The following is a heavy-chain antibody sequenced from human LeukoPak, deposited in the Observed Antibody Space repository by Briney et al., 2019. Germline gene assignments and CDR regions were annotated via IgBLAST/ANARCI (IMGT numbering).Heavy chain of an antibody. V-gene: IGHV4-39*01. J-gene: IGHJ4*02. Sequence: SETLSLTCTVSGDSISSSSYYWGWIRQPPGKRLEWIGTIYYSGSAYYYPSLKSRVTISVDTSKNQLSLKLSSVTAADTAVYYCASGDGGYRPGREYYFDYWGRGTLVTVSS. CDR2: IYYSGSA. D-gene: IGHD3-10*01. CDR1: GDSISSSSYY. CDR3: ASGDGGYRPGREYYFDY.